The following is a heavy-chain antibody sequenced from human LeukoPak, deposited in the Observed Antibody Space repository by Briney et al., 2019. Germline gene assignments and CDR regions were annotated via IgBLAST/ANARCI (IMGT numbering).Heavy chain of an antibody. V-gene: IGHV3-23*01. CDR2: ISGSGLMT. CDR1: GFTFSDYA. Sequence: PGGSLRLSCAASGFTFSDYAMNWVRQAPGKGLEWVATISGSGLMTYYADSVKGRFTVSGDNSKNTLYLQMSSLTAADTAVYYCAKDRSIGTYYTFDHWGQGTLVTVSS. J-gene: IGHJ4*02. CDR3: AKDRSIGTYYTFDH. D-gene: IGHD1-26*01.